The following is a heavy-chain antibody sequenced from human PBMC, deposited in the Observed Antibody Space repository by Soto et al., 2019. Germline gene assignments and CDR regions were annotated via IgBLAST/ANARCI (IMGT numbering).Heavy chain of an antibody. CDR1: GGSFSGYY. V-gene: IGHV4-34*01. CDR2: INHSGST. CDR3: ARAHYDFWSGCDY. Sequence: SETLSLTCAVYGGSFSGYYWSWIRQPPGKGLEWIGEINHSGSTNYNPSLKSRVTISVDTSKNQFSLKLSSVTAADTAVYYCARAHYDFWSGCDYWGQGTLVTVS. D-gene: IGHD3-3*01. J-gene: IGHJ4*02.